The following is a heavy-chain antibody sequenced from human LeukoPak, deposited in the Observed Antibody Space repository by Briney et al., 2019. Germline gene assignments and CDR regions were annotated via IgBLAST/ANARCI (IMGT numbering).Heavy chain of an antibody. J-gene: IGHJ4*02. V-gene: IGHV4-39*07. CDR1: GGSISSSSYY. Sequence: SETLSLTCTVSGGSISSSSYYWGWIRQPPGKGLEWIGSMYYSGSSYNNPSLKSRVTISVDTSKNQFSLKLSSVTAADTAVYYCARGGSRYYFDYWGQGTLVTVSS. CDR3: ARGGSRYYFDY. D-gene: IGHD3-16*01. CDR2: MYYSGSS.